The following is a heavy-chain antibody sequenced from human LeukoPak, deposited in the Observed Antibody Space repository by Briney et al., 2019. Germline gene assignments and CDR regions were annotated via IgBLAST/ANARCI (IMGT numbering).Heavy chain of an antibody. CDR1: GGTFSSYG. Sequence: SVKVSCTASGGTFSSYGISWVRQAPGQGLEWMGRIIPIFGTANYAQKFQGRVTITADKLTSTAYMEVSSLRSEDTAVYYCARTNYYDSSGYQGAGTYYYGMDVWGQGTTVTVSS. CDR2: IIPIFGTA. V-gene: IGHV1-69*06. J-gene: IGHJ6*02. D-gene: IGHD3-22*01. CDR3: ARTNYYDSSGYQGAGTYYYGMDV.